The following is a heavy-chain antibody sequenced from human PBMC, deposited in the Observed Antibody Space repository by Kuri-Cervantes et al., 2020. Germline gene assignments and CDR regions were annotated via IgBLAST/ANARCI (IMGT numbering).Heavy chain of an antibody. Sequence: GGSLRLSCAASGFTFSSYSMNWVRQAPGKGLEWVSSISSSSSYIYYADSVKGRFTISRDNAKNSLYLQMNSLRAGDTAVYYCARLPDLGGSLGYWGQGTLVTVSS. CDR1: GFTFSSYS. D-gene: IGHD3-16*01. CDR3: ARLPDLGGSLGY. V-gene: IGHV3-21*01. CDR2: ISSSSSYI. J-gene: IGHJ4*02.